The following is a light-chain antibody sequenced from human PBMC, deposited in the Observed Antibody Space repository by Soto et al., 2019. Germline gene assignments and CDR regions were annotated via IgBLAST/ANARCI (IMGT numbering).Light chain of an antibody. CDR2: LAS. CDR3: QQYLGIPRT. V-gene: IGKV4-1*01. Sequence: DIVMTQSPDSLAVSLGERATINCKSSQSVIYSANNKNCLAWYQQKPGQPPKLLIYLASTRESGVPDRFSGSESGTDFSLTISSLQAEDVAVYYCQQYLGIPRTFGQGTKVEIK. CDR1: QSVIYSANNKNC. J-gene: IGKJ1*01.